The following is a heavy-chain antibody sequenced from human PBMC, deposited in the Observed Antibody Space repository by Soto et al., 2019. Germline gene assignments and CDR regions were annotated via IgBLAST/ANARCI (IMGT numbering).Heavy chain of an antibody. Sequence: QVQLVQSGAEVKKPGSSVKVSCKAPGGSFSSYAINWVRQAPGQGLEWMGGIIPMSATRTYAQKFQDRVTITADESSTTVYMELSCLQSEDTAVYYCARPIRYYDAWRDYPPFDYWGQGTLVTVSS. V-gene: IGHV1-69*01. CDR2: IIPMSATR. D-gene: IGHD3-3*01. CDR1: GGSFSSYA. J-gene: IGHJ4*02. CDR3: ARPIRYYDAWRDYPPFDY.